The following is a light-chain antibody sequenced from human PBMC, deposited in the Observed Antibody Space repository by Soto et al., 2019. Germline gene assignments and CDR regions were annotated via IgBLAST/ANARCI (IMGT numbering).Light chain of an antibody. V-gene: IGKV3-20*01. CDR2: GAS. CDR3: QQYGSSPRVT. CDR1: QSVSSNY. J-gene: IGKJ4*01. Sequence: EIVLTQSPGTLSLSPGERATLSCRASQSVSSNYLAWYQQKPGQAPRLLIYGASSRATGIPDRFSGSGSGTDFTLTISRREPEDFAVYYCQQYGSSPRVTFGGGTKVEIK.